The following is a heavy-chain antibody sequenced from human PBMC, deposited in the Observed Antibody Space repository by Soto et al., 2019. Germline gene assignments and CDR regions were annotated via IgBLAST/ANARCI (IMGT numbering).Heavy chain of an antibody. Sequence: GASVKVSCKASGYTFTGYYMHWVRQAPGQGLEWMGWINPNSGGTNYAQKFQGWVTMTRDTSISTAYMELSRLRSDDTAVYYCARGPPLNGSGSSLSYYYYGMHVWGQGTTVTVSS. V-gene: IGHV1-2*04. D-gene: IGHD3-10*01. CDR3: ARGPPLNGSGSSLSYYYYGMHV. CDR1: GYTFTGYY. J-gene: IGHJ6*02. CDR2: INPNSGGT.